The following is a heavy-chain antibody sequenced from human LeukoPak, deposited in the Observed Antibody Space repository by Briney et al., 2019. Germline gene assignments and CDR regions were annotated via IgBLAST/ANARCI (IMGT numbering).Heavy chain of an antibody. CDR3: ARYSIAVAGKYYFDY. CDR1: GGSISSGGYY. Sequence: SETLSLTCTVSGGSISSGGYYWSWIRQHPGKGLEWIGYIYYSGSTNYNPSLKSRVTISVDTSKNQFSLKLSSVTAADTAVYYCARYSIAVAGKYYFDYWGQGTLVTVSS. CDR2: IYYSGST. J-gene: IGHJ4*02. V-gene: IGHV4-61*08. D-gene: IGHD6-19*01.